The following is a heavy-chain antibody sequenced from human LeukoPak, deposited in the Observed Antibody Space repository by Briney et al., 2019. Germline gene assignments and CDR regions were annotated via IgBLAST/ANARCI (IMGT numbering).Heavy chain of an antibody. V-gene: IGHV4-39*07. CDR3: ARDWYDFWSGDNLNWFDP. CDR1: GGSISSSSYY. J-gene: IGHJ5*02. D-gene: IGHD3-3*01. Sequence: PSETLSLTCTVSGGSISSSSYYWGWIRQPPGKGLEWIGSIYYSGSTYYNPSLRSRVTISVDTSKSQFSLKLSSVTAADTAVYYCARDWYDFWSGDNLNWFDPWGQGTLVTVSS. CDR2: IYYSGST.